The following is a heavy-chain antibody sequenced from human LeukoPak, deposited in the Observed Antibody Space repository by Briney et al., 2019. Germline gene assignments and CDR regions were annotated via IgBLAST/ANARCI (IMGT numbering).Heavy chain of an antibody. CDR3: ARVWGYCSGGSCFIDY. D-gene: IGHD2-15*01. Sequence: GASVKVSCKASGYTFTSYGISWVRQAPGQGLEWMGWISAYNGNTNYAQKLQGRVTMTTDTSTSTAYMELRSLRSDDTAVYYCARVWGYCSGGSCFIDYWGQGTLVTVSS. J-gene: IGHJ4*02. CDR1: GYTFTSYG. V-gene: IGHV1-18*01. CDR2: ISAYNGNT.